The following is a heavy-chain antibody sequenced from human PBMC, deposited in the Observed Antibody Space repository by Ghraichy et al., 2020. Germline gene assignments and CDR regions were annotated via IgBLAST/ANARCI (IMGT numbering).Heavy chain of an antibody. CDR3: GRHDASSGWIEHFQR. Sequence: SQTLSLTCTVSGGSISSSTYCWGWIRQPPGKGLEWIGSIYYSGSTYYNPSLKSRVTISVDTSKNQFSLQLSYVTAADTAVYYCGRHDASSGWIEHFQRWGQGTLVTVSS. J-gene: IGHJ1*01. CDR2: IYYSGST. V-gene: IGHV4-39*01. CDR1: GGSISSSTYC. D-gene: IGHD6-19*01.